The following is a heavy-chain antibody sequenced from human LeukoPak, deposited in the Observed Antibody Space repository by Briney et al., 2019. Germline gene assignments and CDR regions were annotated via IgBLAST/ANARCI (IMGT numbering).Heavy chain of an antibody. CDR3: VASSLGPGDLDY. Sequence: GASLRLSYAASGFTFSDHYLDGVRQAPGKGQEWVGRTRDKAASYSTEYAPSVKTRFTVSRDHSTNSLYLQMNSLRTEGTAVYFCVASSLGPGDLDYWGQGTLVTFS. CDR2: TRDKAASYST. CDR1: GFTFSDHY. J-gene: IGHJ4*02. V-gene: IGHV3-72*01. D-gene: IGHD4-17*01.